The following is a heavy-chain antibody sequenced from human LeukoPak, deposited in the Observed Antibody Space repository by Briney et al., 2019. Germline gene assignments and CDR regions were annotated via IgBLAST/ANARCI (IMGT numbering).Heavy chain of an antibody. CDR3: ARSSSVTIPGYYFDY. CDR1: DYTLTSYG. CDR2: ISAYNGNT. V-gene: IGHV1-18*01. J-gene: IGHJ4*02. Sequence: GASVKVSCKASDYTLTSYGISWVRQAPGQGLGWMGWISAYNGNTNYAQKLQGRVTMTTDTSTSTAYMELRSLRSDDTAVYYCARSSSVTIPGYYFDYWGQGTLVTVSS. D-gene: IGHD2-21*01.